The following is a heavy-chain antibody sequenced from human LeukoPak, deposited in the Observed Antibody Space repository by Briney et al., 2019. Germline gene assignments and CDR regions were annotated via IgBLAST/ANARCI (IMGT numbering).Heavy chain of an antibody. D-gene: IGHD2-2*02. V-gene: IGHV3-48*03. CDR1: GFTFSSYE. CDR3: ARGPAAIFPYNWFDP. Sequence: GGSLRLSCAASGFTFSSYEMNWVRQAPGKGLEWVSYIGSSGSTIYYADSVKGRFTISRDNAKNSLYLQMNSLRAEDTAVYYCARGPAAIFPYNWFDPWGQGTLVTVSS. CDR2: IGSSGSTI. J-gene: IGHJ5*02.